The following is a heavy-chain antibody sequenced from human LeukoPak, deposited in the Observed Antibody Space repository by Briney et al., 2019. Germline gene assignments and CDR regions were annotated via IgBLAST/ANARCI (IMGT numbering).Heavy chain of an antibody. CDR3: AKFRGYKPDKGAPFDY. Sequence: PGGSLRLSCAASGFTFSNYAMSWVRQAPGKGLEWVSAISGSGGSTYYADSVKGRFTISRDNSKNTLYLQMNSLRAEDTAVYYCAKFRGYKPDKGAPFDYWGQGTLVTVSS. J-gene: IGHJ4*02. V-gene: IGHV3-23*01. CDR2: ISGSGGST. CDR1: GFTFSNYA. D-gene: IGHD5-24*01.